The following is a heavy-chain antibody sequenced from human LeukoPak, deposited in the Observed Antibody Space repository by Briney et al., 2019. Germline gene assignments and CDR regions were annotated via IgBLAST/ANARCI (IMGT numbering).Heavy chain of an antibody. J-gene: IGHJ6*02. V-gene: IGHV4-59*01. Sequence: SETLSLTCTVSGGSISSYYWSWIRQPPGKGLEWIGNIYYSGSTNYNPSLRSRVTISVDTSKNQCSLKLSSVAAADTAVYYCARGGDPHYGMDVWGQGTTVTVSS. CDR1: GGSISSYY. CDR2: IYYSGST. D-gene: IGHD2-21*01. CDR3: ARGGDPHYGMDV.